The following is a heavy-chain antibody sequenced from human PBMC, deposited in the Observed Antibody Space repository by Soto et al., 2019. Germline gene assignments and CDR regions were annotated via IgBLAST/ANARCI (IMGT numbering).Heavy chain of an antibody. V-gene: IGHV1-69*13. J-gene: IGHJ6*02. CDR3: ARDRFTMVRGVISYYGMDV. D-gene: IGHD3-10*01. Sequence: SVKVSCKASGGTFSSYTISWVRQAPGQGLEWMGRIIPIFGTANYAQKFQGRVTITADESTSTAYMELSSLRSEDTAVYYCARDRFTMVRGVISYYGMDVWGQGTTVTVSS. CDR1: GGTFSSYT. CDR2: IIPIFGTA.